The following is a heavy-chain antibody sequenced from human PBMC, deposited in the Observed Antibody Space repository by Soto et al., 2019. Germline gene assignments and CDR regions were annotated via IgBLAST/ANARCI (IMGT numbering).Heavy chain of an antibody. V-gene: IGHV1-18*01. Sequence: ASVKVSCKDSGYTFTSYGISWVRQAPGQGLEWMGWISAYNGNTNYAQKLQGRVTMTTDTSTSTAYMELRSLRSDDTAVYYCARGNFCSGGSCYLLPGNYYYYYGMDVWGQGTTVTVSS. CDR1: GYTFTSYG. J-gene: IGHJ6*02. CDR3: ARGNFCSGGSCYLLPGNYYYYYGMDV. D-gene: IGHD2-15*01. CDR2: ISAYNGNT.